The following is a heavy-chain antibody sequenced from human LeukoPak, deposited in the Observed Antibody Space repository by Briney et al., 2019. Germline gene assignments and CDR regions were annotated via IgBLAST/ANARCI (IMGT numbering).Heavy chain of an antibody. V-gene: IGHV1-46*01. J-gene: IGHJ4*02. Sequence: ASVKVSCKASGYTFTSYYTHWVRQAPGQGLEWMGIINPSGGSTTYAQKFQGRVTITRDMSTSTVYMELSSLRSEDTAVYYCARENYYDSTGYKFDYWGQGTLVTVSS. CDR1: GYTFTSYY. CDR2: INPSGGST. D-gene: IGHD3-22*01. CDR3: ARENYYDSTGYKFDY.